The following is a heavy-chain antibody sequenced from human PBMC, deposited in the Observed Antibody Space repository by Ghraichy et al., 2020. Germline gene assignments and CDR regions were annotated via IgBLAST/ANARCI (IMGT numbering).Heavy chain of an antibody. CDR3: AKVSSFWSGDGGWFDP. Sequence: GESLNISCAASGFTFSSYAMSWVRQAPGKGLEWVSAISGSGGSTYYADSVKGRFTISRDNSKNTLYLQMNSLRAEDTAVYYCAKVSSFWSGDGGWFDPWGQGTLVTVSS. D-gene: IGHD3-3*01. J-gene: IGHJ5*02. V-gene: IGHV3-23*01. CDR1: GFTFSSYA. CDR2: ISGSGGST.